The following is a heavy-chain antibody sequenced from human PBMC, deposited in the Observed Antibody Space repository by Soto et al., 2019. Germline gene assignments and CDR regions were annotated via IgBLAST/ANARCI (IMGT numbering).Heavy chain of an antibody. CDR1: GGSISSSSYY. CDR2: IYYSGST. Sequence: SETLSLTCTVSGGSISSSSYYWGWIRQPPGKGLEWIGSIYYSGSTYYNPSLKSRVTISVDTSKNQFSLKLSSVTAADTAVYYCARLNASSHYYDSSGYTDHSFDYWGQGTLVTVSS. D-gene: IGHD3-22*01. V-gene: IGHV4-39*01. J-gene: IGHJ4*02. CDR3: ARLNASSHYYDSSGYTDHSFDY.